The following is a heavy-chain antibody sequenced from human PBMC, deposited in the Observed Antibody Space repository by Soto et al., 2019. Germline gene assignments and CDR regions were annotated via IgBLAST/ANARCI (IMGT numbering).Heavy chain of an antibody. D-gene: IGHD6-6*01. CDR3: ARPEYSSSSYGMDV. Sequence: GGSLRLSCAASGFTFSSYSMNWVRQAPGKGLEWVSYISSSSSTIYYADSVKGRFTISRDNAKNSPYLQMNSLRDEDTAVYYWARPEYSSSSYGMDVWGQGTTVTVSS. J-gene: IGHJ6*02. CDR1: GFTFSSYS. CDR2: ISSSSSTI. V-gene: IGHV3-48*02.